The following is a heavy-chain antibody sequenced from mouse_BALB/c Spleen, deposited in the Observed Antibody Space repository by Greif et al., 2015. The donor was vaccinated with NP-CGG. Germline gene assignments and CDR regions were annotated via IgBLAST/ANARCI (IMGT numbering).Heavy chain of an antibody. J-gene: IGHJ1*01. Sequence: EVQGVESGAELVKPGASVKLSCTASGFNIKDTYMHWVKQRPEQGLEWIGRIDPANGNTKYDPKFQGKATITADTSSNTAYLQISSLTSEDTAVYYCARWDLYFDVWGAGTTVTVSS. CDR3: ARWDLYFDV. CDR1: GFNIKDTY. V-gene: IGHV14-3*02. CDR2: IDPANGNT.